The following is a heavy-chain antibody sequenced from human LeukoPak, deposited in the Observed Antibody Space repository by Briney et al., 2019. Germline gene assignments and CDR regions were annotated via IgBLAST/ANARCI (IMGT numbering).Heavy chain of an antibody. V-gene: IGHV3-49*04. J-gene: IGHJ3*02. CDR3: TRDREAAAGINALDI. D-gene: IGHD6-13*01. Sequence: GGSLRLSCAASGFTFSSYWMSWVRQAPGKGLEWVGFTTSKAFGGTAEYAASVKGRFTISRDDSKSLAYLQMNSLNTEGTAVYYCTRDREAAAGINALDIWGQGTMVTVSS. CDR2: TTSKAFGGTA. CDR1: GFTFSSYW.